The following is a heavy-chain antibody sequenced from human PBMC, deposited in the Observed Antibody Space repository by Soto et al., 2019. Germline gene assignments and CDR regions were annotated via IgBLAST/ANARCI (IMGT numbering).Heavy chain of an antibody. J-gene: IGHJ3*02. D-gene: IGHD2-15*01. CDR3: AKRMEGYCSGGSCSYAFDI. CDR2: ISGSSGST. Sequence: QAPAKGLEWVSGISGSSGSTDYADCVKGRFTISRDNSKNALYPQMNSLRAEDTALYYCAKRMEGYCSGGSCSYAFDIWGQGTMVTVSS. V-gene: IGHV3-9*01.